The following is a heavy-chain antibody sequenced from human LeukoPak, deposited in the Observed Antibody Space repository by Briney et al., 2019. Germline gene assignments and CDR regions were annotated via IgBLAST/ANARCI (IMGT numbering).Heavy chain of an antibody. CDR3: ARERSPYGDFPFDY. Sequence: ASVKVSCKASGYTFTSYGISWVRQAPGQGLEWMGWISAYNGNTNYAQKLQGRVTMTTDTSTSTAYMELRSLRSDDTAVYYCARERSPYGDFPFDYWGQGTLVTVPS. D-gene: IGHD4-17*01. J-gene: IGHJ4*02. V-gene: IGHV1-18*01. CDR2: ISAYNGNT. CDR1: GYTFTSYG.